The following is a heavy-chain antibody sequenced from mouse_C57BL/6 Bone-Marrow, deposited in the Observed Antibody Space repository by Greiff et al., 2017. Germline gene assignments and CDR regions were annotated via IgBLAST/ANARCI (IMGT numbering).Heavy chain of an antibody. V-gene: IGHV1-69*01. CDR2: IDPSDSYT. Sequence: QVQLQQPGAELVMPGASVKLSCKASGYTFTSYWMHWVKQRPGQGLEWIGEIDPSDSYTNYNQKFKGKSTLTVDKSSSTAYMQLSSLTSEDSAVDYCARGRRGDYWGQGTTLTVSS. CDR1: GYTFTSYW. J-gene: IGHJ2*01. CDR3: ARGRRGDY. D-gene: IGHD2-12*01.